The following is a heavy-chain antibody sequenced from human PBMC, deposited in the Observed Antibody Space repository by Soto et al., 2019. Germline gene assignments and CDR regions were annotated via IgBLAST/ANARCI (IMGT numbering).Heavy chain of an antibody. CDR3: ARSLTEGYCTITGCYTRPLYGMDV. J-gene: IGHJ6*02. CDR1: GYTFSGYY. Sequence: ASVKVSCKASGYTFSGYYIHWLRQAPGQGLEWMGWINPDSGGTNYAQKFQGRVTVARDTPTSTAYMELSRLTSDDTAVYYCARSLTEGYCTITGCYTRPLYGMDVWGQGTTVTVSS. D-gene: IGHD2-2*02. V-gene: IGHV1-2*02. CDR2: INPDSGGT.